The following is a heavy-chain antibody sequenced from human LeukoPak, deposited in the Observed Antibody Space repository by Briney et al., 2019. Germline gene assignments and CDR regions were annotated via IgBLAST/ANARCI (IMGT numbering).Heavy chain of an antibody. V-gene: IGHV1-2*02. Sequence: GASVTVSCKASGYTFTAYYIHWVRRAPGQGLEWMGWINPNSGGTNYAQKFQGRVTMTRDTSISTAYMELSRLRSDDTAVYYCARSSSSPAHGNWFDPWGQGTLVTVSS. CDR2: INPNSGGT. J-gene: IGHJ5*02. D-gene: IGHD6-13*01. CDR1: GYTFTAYY. CDR3: ARSSSSPAHGNWFDP.